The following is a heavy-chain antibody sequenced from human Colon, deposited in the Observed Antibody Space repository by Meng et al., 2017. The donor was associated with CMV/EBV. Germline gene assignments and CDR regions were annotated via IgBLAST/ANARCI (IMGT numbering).Heavy chain of an antibody. CDR2: IGTTGDT. J-gene: IGHJ5*02. CDR3: ARGWSHIGGWFDA. CDR1: GFTFSTYD. Sequence: GGSLRLSCAASGFTFSTYDMHWVCQATGKGLEWVSGIGTTGDTYYAGSVKGRFTISGENAKNTLYLQMNSLTAGDTAVYYCARGWSHIGGWFDAWGQGTLVTVSS. V-gene: IGHV3-13*01. D-gene: IGHD1-26*01.